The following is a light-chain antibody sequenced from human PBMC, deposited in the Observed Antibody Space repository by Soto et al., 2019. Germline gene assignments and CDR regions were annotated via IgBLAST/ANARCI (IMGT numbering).Light chain of an antibody. CDR2: GAS. CDR1: RSVTNN. CDR3: QQYNNWPPIT. Sequence: EIVLTQSPGTLSFLPGERATLSFMSIRSVTNNYLAWHQQKPGQAPRLLIYGASTRATGIPARFSGSGSGTEFTLTISSLQSEDFAVYYCQQYNNWPPITFGQGTRLEIK. V-gene: IGKV3D-15*01. J-gene: IGKJ5*01.